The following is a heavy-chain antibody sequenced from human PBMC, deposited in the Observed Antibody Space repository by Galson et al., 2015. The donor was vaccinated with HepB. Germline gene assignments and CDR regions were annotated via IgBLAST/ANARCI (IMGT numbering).Heavy chain of an antibody. D-gene: IGHD5-12*01. CDR1: GYTSNTYG. CDR2: INPDNGNT. Sequence: SVKVSCKASGYTSNTYGITYVRQAPGQGLEWVGWINPDNGNTKYAQKLQGRVTMTTDTSTSTAYMELRSLRSDDTAVYYCAREGATGYPFDTFDIWGQGTMVTVSS. J-gene: IGHJ3*02. V-gene: IGHV1-18*04. CDR3: AREGATGYPFDTFDI.